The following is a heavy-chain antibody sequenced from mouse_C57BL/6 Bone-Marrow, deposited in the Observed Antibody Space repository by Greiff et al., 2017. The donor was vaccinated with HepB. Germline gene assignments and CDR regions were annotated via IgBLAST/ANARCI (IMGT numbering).Heavy chain of an antibody. D-gene: IGHD2-2*01. V-gene: IGHV1-7*01. CDR1: GYTFTSYW. Sequence: QVQLQQSGAELAKPGASVKLSCKASGYTFTSYWMHWVKQRPGQGLEWIGYINPSSGYTKYNQKFKDKATLTADKSSSTAYMQLSSLTYEDSAVYYCALLWLGRDDFDYWGQGTTLTGAS. J-gene: IGHJ2*01. CDR3: ALLWLGRDDFDY. CDR2: INPSSGYT.